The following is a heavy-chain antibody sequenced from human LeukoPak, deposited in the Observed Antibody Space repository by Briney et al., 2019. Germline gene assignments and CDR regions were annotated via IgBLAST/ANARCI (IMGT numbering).Heavy chain of an antibody. D-gene: IGHD4-17*01. CDR2: INHSGST. CDR1: GGSFSGYY. Sequence: SETLSLTCAVYGGSFSGYYWTWIRQPPGKGLEWIGEINHSGSTNYNPSLKSRVTISEDTSKNQFSLKLSSVTAADTAVYYCARQLYGSDYWGQGTLVTVSS. V-gene: IGHV4-34*01. CDR3: ARQLYGSDY. J-gene: IGHJ4*02.